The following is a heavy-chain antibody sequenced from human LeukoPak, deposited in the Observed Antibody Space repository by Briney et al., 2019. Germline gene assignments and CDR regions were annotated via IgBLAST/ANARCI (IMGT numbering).Heavy chain of an antibody. CDR2: IYSSGTT. J-gene: IGHJ4*02. D-gene: IGHD3-10*01. CDR1: GGSTINYF. CDR3: ARAEGSGSGAYTVDY. Sequence: SETLSLTCTVSGGSTINYFRSWIRQPAEKGLEWIGHIYSSGTTHYNPSLNNRVTISLDASTSQFSLHLNSVTAADTAVYFCARAEGSGSGAYTVDYWGQGIPLTVSS. V-gene: IGHV4-4*07.